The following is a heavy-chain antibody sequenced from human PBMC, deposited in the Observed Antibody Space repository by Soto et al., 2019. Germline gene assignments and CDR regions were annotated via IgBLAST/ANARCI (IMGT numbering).Heavy chain of an antibody. V-gene: IGHV4-39*01. CDR3: ARHWSYYDFWSGKNLYYYYGMDV. CDR2: IYYSGST. CDR1: GGSISSSSYY. D-gene: IGHD3-3*01. Sequence: SETLSLTCTVSGGSISSSSYYWGWIRQPPGKGLEWIGSIYYSGSTYYNPSLKSRVTISVDTSKNQFSLKLSSVTAADTAVYYCARHWSYYDFWSGKNLYYYYGMDVWGQGTTVTVSS. J-gene: IGHJ6*02.